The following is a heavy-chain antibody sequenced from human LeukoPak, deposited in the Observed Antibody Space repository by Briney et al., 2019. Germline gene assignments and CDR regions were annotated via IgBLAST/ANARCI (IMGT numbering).Heavy chain of an antibody. CDR2: IIPIFGTA. V-gene: IGHV1-69*13. Sequence: PVKVSCKASGGTFSSYAISWVRQAPGQGLEWMGGIIPIFGTANYAQKFQGRVTITADESTSTAYMELSSLRSEDTAVYYCARVKRVPRDGYNSGSVYYFDYWGQGTLVTVSS. CDR1: GGTFSSYA. D-gene: IGHD5-24*01. J-gene: IGHJ4*02. CDR3: ARVKRVPRDGYNSGSVYYFDY.